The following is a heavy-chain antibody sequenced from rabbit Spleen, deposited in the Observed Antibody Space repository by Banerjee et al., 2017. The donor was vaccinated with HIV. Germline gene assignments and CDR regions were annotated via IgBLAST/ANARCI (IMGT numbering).Heavy chain of an antibody. D-gene: IGHD4-2*01. CDR1: GFSLSGGYN. J-gene: IGHJ4*01. CDR3: ARDDAGSGWAFNL. V-gene: IGHV1S40*01. CDR2: INSGVNGNS. Sequence: QQLEASGGDLVKPGASLTLSCTASGFSLSGGYNMCWVRQAPGKGLEWIACINSGVNGNSYYASGTKGRFTTTKTSSTAVTLQMSILTVADTASFCGARDDAGSGWAFNLWGQGTLVTVS.